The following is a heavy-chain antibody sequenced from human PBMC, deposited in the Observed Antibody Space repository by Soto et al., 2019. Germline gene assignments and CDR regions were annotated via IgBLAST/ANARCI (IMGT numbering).Heavy chain of an antibody. V-gene: IGHV3-33*01. CDR3: AREHRYCSSTSCKKGYYMDV. CDR2: IWYDGSNK. J-gene: IGHJ6*03. CDR1: GFTFSSYG. D-gene: IGHD2-2*01. Sequence: HLGGSLRLSCAASGFTFSSYGMHWVRQAPGKGLEWVAVIWYDGSNKYYADSVKGRFTISRDNSKNTLNLQMNSLRAEDTAVYYCAREHRYCSSTSCKKGYYMDVWGKGTTVTVSS.